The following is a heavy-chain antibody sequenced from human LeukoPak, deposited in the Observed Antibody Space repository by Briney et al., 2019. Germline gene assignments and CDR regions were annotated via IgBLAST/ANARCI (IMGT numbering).Heavy chain of an antibody. D-gene: IGHD6-19*01. V-gene: IGHV4-59*01. CDR3: ARGSRAVAGTTFFDY. J-gene: IGHJ4*02. CDR1: GGSISSYY. Sequence: SETLSLTCTVSGGSISSYYWSWIRQPPGKGLEWIGYIYYSGSTNYSPSLKSRVTISVDTSKNQFSLKLSSVTAADTAVYYCARGSRAVAGTTFFDYWGQGTLVTVSS. CDR2: IYYSGST.